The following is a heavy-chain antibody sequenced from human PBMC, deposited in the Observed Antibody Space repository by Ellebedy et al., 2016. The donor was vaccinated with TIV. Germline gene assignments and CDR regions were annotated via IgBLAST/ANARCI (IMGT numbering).Heavy chain of an antibody. CDR2: IYYSGST. J-gene: IGHJ4*02. Sequence: SETLSLTXTVSGGSISSGGYYWSWIRQHPGKGLEWIGYIYYSGSTYYNPSLKSRVTISVDKSKNQFSLKLSSVTAADTAVYYCAMVRGVRVFAPWGQGTLVTVSS. CDR1: GGSISSGGYY. D-gene: IGHD3-10*01. V-gene: IGHV4-31*09. CDR3: AMVRGVRVFAP.